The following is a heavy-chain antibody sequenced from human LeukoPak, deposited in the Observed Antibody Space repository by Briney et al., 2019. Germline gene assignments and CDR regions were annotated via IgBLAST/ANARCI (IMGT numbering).Heavy chain of an antibody. D-gene: IGHD2-8*01. CDR2: IWFDKNQ. V-gene: IGHV3-33*08. CDR3: ARDRHCVNGVCHSPPGMDV. Sequence: GGSLRLSCGASGFTFSSHAMTWVRQAPGKGLEWVADIWFDKNQHFADSVKGRFAISRDNSKNTVYLQINSLRAEDTAVYYCARDRHCVNGVCHSPPGMDVWGQGTTVTVSS. CDR1: GFTFSSHA. J-gene: IGHJ6*02.